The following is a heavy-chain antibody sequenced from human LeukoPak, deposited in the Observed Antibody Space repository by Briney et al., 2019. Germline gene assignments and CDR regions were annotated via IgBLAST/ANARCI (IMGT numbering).Heavy chain of an antibody. CDR1: GLTYRSYE. Sequence: PGGSLRLLCAASGLTYRSYEVNGVREARGKGREGVSYISSSGSTIYYADSVKGRFTISRDNAKNSLYLQMNSLRAEDTAVYYCAELGITMIGGVWGKGTTVTISS. D-gene: IGHD3-10*02. CDR2: ISSSGSTI. CDR3: AELGITMIGGV. V-gene: IGHV3-48*03. J-gene: IGHJ6*04.